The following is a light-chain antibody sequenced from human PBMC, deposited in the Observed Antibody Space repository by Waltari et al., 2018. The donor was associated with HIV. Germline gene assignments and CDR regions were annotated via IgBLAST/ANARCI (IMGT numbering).Light chain of an antibody. CDR1: SSDIGGYNS. CDR2: EVS. CDR3: ASYTSSNVV. V-gene: IGLV2-14*01. Sequence: QAALTQPASVAGSPGQSSTISCTGISSDIGGYNSVSWYQQHPGKATKLMIYEVSERPSGVSFRFSGSKSGNTASLTISGLQAEDEGDYYCASYTSSNVVFGGGTKLTVL. J-gene: IGLJ3*02.